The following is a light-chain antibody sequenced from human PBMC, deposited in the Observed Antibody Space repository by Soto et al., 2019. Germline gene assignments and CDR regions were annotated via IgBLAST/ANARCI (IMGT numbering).Light chain of an antibody. V-gene: IGLV2-23*01. Sequence: QSALTQPASVSGSPGQSITISCTVTSSDVGSYNLVSWYQQHPGKAPXXXXXXXNKRPSGXXXXXXXXXXXXXXXLXISGLQAEDEADYYCCSYAGQRVVFGGGTKLTVL. CDR2: XXN. CDR3: CSYAGQRVV. J-gene: IGLJ2*01. CDR1: SSDVGSYNL.